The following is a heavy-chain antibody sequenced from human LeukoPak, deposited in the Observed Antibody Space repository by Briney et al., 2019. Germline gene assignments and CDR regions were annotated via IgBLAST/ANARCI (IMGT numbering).Heavy chain of an antibody. V-gene: IGHV3-30*02. CDR1: GFTLTSYG. Sequence: GGSLRLSCAASGFTLTSYGMHWVRQAPGKGLEWVAFIQYDGSNKNYADSVKGRFTISRHYSKNTLYLQMNSLRAEDTAVYYCAKDHGFWSGYFDYWGQGTLVTVSS. CDR2: IQYDGSNK. D-gene: IGHD3-3*01. CDR3: AKDHGFWSGYFDY. J-gene: IGHJ4*02.